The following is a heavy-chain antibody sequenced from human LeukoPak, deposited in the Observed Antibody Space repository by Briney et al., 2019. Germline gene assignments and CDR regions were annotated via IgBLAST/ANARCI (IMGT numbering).Heavy chain of an antibody. CDR3: ARDFYGGSEFDY. Sequence: GGSLRLSCAASGFTVSSNYMSWVRQAPGKGLEWVSVIYSGGTTYYADSVKGRFTISRDNAKNSLYLQMNSLRAEDTAVYYCARDFYGGSEFDYWGQGTLVTVSS. J-gene: IGHJ4*02. CDR2: IYSGGTT. D-gene: IGHD4-23*01. CDR1: GFTVSSNY. V-gene: IGHV3-66*01.